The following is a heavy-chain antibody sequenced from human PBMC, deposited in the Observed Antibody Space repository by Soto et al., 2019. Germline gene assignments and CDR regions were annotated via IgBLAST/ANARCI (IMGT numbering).Heavy chain of an antibody. CDR3: ATGAGEDY. Sequence: QVQRVESGGGVVQPGRSLRLSCAASGFTFSSYGMHWVRQAPGKGLEWVAVISYDGSNKYYADSVKGRFTISRDNSKNTLYLQMNSLRAEDTAVYYCATGAGEDYWGQGTLVTVSS. V-gene: IGHV3-30*03. J-gene: IGHJ4*02. D-gene: IGHD4-17*01. CDR1: GFTFSSYG. CDR2: ISYDGSNK.